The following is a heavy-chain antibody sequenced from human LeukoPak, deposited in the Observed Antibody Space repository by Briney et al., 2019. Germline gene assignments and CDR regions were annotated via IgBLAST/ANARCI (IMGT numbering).Heavy chain of an antibody. CDR3: ARVGSGARPFDF. CDR1: GYSFSDYW. CDR2: IYPSDSHT. V-gene: IGHV5-51*01. J-gene: IGHJ4*02. D-gene: IGHD1-26*01. Sequence: GESLKISCGASGYSFSDYWIGWVRQMPGKGLEWMGHIYPSDSHTRYSPSFQGQVTISADKSIGTAYLQWSSLKASDTAMYYCARVGSGARPFDFWGQGTLVTVSS.